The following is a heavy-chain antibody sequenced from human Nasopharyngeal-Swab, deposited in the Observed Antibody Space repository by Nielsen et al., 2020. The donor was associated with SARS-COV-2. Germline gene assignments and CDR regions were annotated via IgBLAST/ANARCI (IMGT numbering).Heavy chain of an antibody. D-gene: IGHD3-10*01. CDR3: ARESLWFGELEDYYYGMDV. CDR2: IYHSGST. Sequence: WIRQPPGKGLEWIGEIYHSGSTNYNPSLKSRVTISVDKSKNQFSLKLSSVTAADTAVYYCARESLWFGELEDYYYGMDVWGQGTTVTVSS. J-gene: IGHJ6*02. V-gene: IGHV4-4*02.